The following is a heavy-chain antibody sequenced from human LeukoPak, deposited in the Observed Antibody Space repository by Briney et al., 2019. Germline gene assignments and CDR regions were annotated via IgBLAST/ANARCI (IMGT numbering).Heavy chain of an antibody. CDR3: ARDGVAGKGPDLDY. CDR2: IIPILGIA. V-gene: IGHV1-69*04. D-gene: IGHD6-19*01. Sequence: EASVKVSCKASGGTFSSYAISWVRQAPGQGLEWMGRIIPILGIANYAQKFQGRVTITADKSTSTAYMELSSLRSEDTAVYYCARDGVAGKGPDLDYWGQGTLVTVSS. CDR1: GGTFSSYA. J-gene: IGHJ4*02.